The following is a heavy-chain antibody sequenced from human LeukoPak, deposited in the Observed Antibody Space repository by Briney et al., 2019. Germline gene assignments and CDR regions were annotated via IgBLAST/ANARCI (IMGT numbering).Heavy chain of an antibody. Sequence: SETLSLTCTVSGGSISSGSYYWSWIRQPAGKGLEWIGRIYTSGSTNYNPSLKSRVTISVDTSKNQFSLKLSSVTAADTAVYYCALSGYCSSTSCRPFDYWGQGTLVTVSS. CDR2: IYTSGST. CDR1: GGSISSGSYY. J-gene: IGHJ4*02. CDR3: ALSGYCSSTSCRPFDY. V-gene: IGHV4-61*02. D-gene: IGHD2-2*03.